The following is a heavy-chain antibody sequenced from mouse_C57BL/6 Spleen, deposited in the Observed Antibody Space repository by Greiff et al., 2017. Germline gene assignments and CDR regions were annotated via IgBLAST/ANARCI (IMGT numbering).Heavy chain of an antibody. J-gene: IGHJ4*01. CDR2: IYPGDGDT. D-gene: IGHD3-2*02. Sequence: VQLQESGPELVKPGASVKISCKASGYAFSSSWMNWVKQRPGKGLEWIGRIYPGDGDTNYNGKFKGKATLTADKSSSTAYMQLSSLTSEDSAVYFCARKETAQATSYAMDHWGQGTSVTVSS. CDR1: GYAFSSSW. CDR3: ARKETAQATSYAMDH. V-gene: IGHV1-82*01.